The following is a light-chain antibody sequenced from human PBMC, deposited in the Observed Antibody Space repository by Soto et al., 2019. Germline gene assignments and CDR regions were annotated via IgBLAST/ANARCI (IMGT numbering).Light chain of an antibody. Sequence: QSALTQPASVSGSPGQSITISCTGTSSDVGGYNYVSWYQQHPGKAPKLMIYDVSNRPSGVSNRFSGPKSGNTASLTSSGLQAEDEADYYCSSYTSSSTLVFGTGTKLTVL. CDR3: SSYTSSSTLV. CDR2: DVS. CDR1: SSDVGGYNY. V-gene: IGLV2-14*01. J-gene: IGLJ1*01.